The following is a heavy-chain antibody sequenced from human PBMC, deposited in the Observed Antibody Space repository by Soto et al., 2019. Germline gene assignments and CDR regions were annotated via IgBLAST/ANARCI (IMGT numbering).Heavy chain of an antibody. CDR3: AKGVRGYGSGSYDVY. Sequence: LSLTCAASGFTFSSYAMSWVRQAPGKGLEWVSAISGSGGSTYYADSVKGRFAISRDNSKNTLYLQMNSLRAEDTAVYYCAKGVRGYGSGSYDVYWGQGTLVTVSS. J-gene: IGHJ4*02. V-gene: IGHV3-23*01. CDR2: ISGSGGST. CDR1: GFTFSSYA. D-gene: IGHD3-10*01.